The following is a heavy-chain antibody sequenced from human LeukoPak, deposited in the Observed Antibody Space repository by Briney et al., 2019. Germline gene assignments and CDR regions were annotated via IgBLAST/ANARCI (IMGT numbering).Heavy chain of an antibody. D-gene: IGHD1-26*01. CDR3: ARDQSLVGATSVDFDY. CDR2: ISSSSSYI. J-gene: IGHJ4*02. V-gene: IGHV3-21*01. CDR1: GFTFSSYS. Sequence: GGSLRHSCSASGFTFSSYSMNWVRQAPGKGLEWVSSISSSSSYIYYADSVKGRFIISRDNAKNSLYLQMNSLRAEDTAVYYCARDQSLVGATSVDFDYWGQGTLVTVSS.